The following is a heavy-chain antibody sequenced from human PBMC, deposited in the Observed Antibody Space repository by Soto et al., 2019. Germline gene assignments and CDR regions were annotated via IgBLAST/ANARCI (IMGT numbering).Heavy chain of an antibody. CDR1: GFTFDDYA. D-gene: IGHD6-13*01. V-gene: IGHV3-9*01. J-gene: IGHJ3*02. Sequence: GGSLRLSCAASGFTFDDYAMHWVRQAPGKGLEWVSGISWNSGSIGYADSVKGRFTISRDNAKNSLYLQMNSLRAEDTALYYCAKDLNTAMVMLARGWGYSSSWYGAFDIWGQGTMVTVSS. CDR2: ISWNSGSI. CDR3: AKDLNTAMVMLARGWGYSSSWYGAFDI.